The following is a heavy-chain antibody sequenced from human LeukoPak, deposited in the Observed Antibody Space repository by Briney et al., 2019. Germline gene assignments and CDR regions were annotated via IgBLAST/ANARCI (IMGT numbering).Heavy chain of an antibody. CDR3: AKDPGGPDFYYYMDV. CDR2: IWYDGSNK. J-gene: IGHJ6*03. V-gene: IGHV3-33*06. CDR1: GFTFSSYG. Sequence: PGGSLRLSCAASGFTFSSYGMHWVRQAPGKGLEWVAVIWYDGSNKYYADSVKGRFTISRDNSKNTLYLQMNSLRAEDTAVYYCAKDPGGPDFYYYMDVWGKGTTVTVSS.